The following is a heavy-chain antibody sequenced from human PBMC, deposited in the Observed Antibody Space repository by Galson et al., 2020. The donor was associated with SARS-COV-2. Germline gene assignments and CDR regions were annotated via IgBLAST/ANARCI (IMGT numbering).Heavy chain of an antibody. D-gene: IGHD3-22*01. V-gene: IGHV1-58*02. CDR2: IVVASGST. J-gene: IGHJ4*02. CDR1: GFTFTRSA. CDR3: AAVARSYYDSSGYNIDY. Sequence: SVKVSCKASGFTFTRSAMQWVRQARGQRLEWMGWIVVASGSTDYAQKFQERVTITRDMSTSTAYMELSSLRSEDTAVYYCAAVARSYYDSSGYNIDYWGQGTRGTVSS.